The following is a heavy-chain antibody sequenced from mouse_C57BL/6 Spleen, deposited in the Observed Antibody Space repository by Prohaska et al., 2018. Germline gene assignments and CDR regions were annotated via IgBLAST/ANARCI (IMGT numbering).Heavy chain of an antibody. CDR3: ARQNFLIYYYGGRGMDY. D-gene: IGHD1-1*01. Sequence: QGKSLEWIGYIYPNNGGNGYNQKFKGKATLTVDKSSSTAYMELRSLTSEDSAVYYCARQNFLIYYYGGRGMDYWGQGTSVTVSS. CDR2: IYPNNGGN. V-gene: IGHV1-34*01. J-gene: IGHJ4*01.